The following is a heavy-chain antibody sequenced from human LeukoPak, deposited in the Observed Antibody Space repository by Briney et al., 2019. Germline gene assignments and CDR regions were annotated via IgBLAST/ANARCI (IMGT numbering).Heavy chain of an antibody. J-gene: IGHJ4*02. Sequence: PSETLSLTCTVAGGSISSYYWSWIRQPAGKGLEWIGRIYTSGSTNYNPSLKSRVTMSVDTSKNQFSLKLSSVTAADTAVYYCARGGYNYPPYYFDYWGQGTLVTVSS. CDR2: IYTSGST. CDR1: GGSISSYY. CDR3: ARGGYNYPPYYFDY. D-gene: IGHD5-12*01. V-gene: IGHV4-4*07.